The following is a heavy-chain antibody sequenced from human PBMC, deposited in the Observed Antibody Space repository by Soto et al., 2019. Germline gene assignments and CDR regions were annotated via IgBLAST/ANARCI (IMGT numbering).Heavy chain of an antibody. J-gene: IGHJ4*02. CDR3: ARHEAGWYFDS. D-gene: IGHD6-25*01. CDR1: RGSISSGTNY. Sequence: SETLSFTCTVSRGSISSGTNYLAWILQPPGKGLEWIANIYYSGSTVYNPSLKTRVTISLETSKNQFSLKMRSVTAADTAVYYCARHEAGWYFDSRGQGNLVTVS. CDR2: IYYSGST. V-gene: IGHV4-39*01.